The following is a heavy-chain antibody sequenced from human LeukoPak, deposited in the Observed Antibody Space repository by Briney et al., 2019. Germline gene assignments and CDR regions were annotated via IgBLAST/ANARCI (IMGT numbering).Heavy chain of an antibody. CDR3: ARGLTYDFWSGYYSGYFDY. V-gene: IGHV4-38-2*01. CDR2: IYHSGST. CDR1: GYSISSGYY. J-gene: IGHJ4*02. D-gene: IGHD3-3*01. Sequence: SETLSLTCAVSGYSISSGYYWGWTRQPPGKGLEWIGSIYHSGSTYYNPSLKSRVTISVDTSKNQFSLKLSSVTAADTAVYYCARGLTYDFWSGYYSGYFDYWGQGTLVTVSS.